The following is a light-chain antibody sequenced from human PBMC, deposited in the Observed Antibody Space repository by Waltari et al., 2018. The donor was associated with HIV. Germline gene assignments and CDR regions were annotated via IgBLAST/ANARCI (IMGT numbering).Light chain of an antibody. V-gene: IGKV1-5*03. CDR1: QTLNRW. J-gene: IGKJ2*01. CDR2: KAS. CDR3: QQYNDYSPYT. Sequence: DIQMTQSPSPLSASVGDRVTITCRASQTLNRWLAWYQQKPGNAPKLLIYKASTLASGVPSRFSGSGSGTEFSLTISSLQPDDFATYYCQQYNDYSPYTFGQGTKLEIK.